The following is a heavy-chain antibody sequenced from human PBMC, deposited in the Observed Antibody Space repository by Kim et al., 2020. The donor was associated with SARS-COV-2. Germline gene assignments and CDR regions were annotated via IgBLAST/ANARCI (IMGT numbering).Heavy chain of an antibody. Sequence: GESLKISCKGSGYSFTSYWIGWVRQMPGKGLEWMGIIYPGDSDTRYSPSFQGQVTISADKSISTAYLQWSSLKASDTAMYYCARIYCSSTSCYRGPTYYYYYGMGVWGQGTTVTASS. CDR3: ARIYCSSTSCYRGPTYYYYYGMGV. V-gene: IGHV5-51*01. D-gene: IGHD2-2*02. CDR1: GYSFTSYW. CDR2: IYPGDSDT. J-gene: IGHJ6*02.